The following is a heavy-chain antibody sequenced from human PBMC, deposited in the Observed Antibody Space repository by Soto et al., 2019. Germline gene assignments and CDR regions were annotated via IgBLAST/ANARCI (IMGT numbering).Heavy chain of an antibody. CDR3: ASTCISTSCYARYYYGMDV. J-gene: IGHJ6*02. V-gene: IGHV1-69*12. CDR2: IIPIFGTA. D-gene: IGHD2-2*01. CDR1: GGTFSSYA. Sequence: QVQLVQSGAEVKKPGSSVKVSCKASGGTFSSYAISWVRQAPGQGLEWMGGIIPIFGTANYAQKFQGRVTITAGEXXSXAXXELSSLRSEDTAVYYCASTCISTSCYARYYYGMDVWGQGTTVTVSS.